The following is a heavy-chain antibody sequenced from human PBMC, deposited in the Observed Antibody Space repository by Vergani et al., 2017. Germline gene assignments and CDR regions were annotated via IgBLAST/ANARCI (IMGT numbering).Heavy chain of an antibody. CDR1: GFTFSSYA. CDR2: ISGSGGST. CDR3: AKSLGYCSGGSCYSSNHFDY. D-gene: IGHD2-15*01. Sequence: EVQLLESGGGLVQPGGSLRLSCAASGFTFSSYAMSWVRQAPGKGLEWVSAISGSGGSTYYADSVKGRFTISRDNSKNTLYLQMNSLRAEDTAVYYCAKSLGYCSGGSCYSSNHFDYWGQGTLVTVSS. V-gene: IGHV3-23*01. J-gene: IGHJ4*02.